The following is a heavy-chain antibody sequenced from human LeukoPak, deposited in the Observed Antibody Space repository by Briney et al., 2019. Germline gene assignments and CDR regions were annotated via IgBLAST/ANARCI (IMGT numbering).Heavy chain of an antibody. CDR3: ARRGYSGYSPLDS. V-gene: IGHV5-51*01. CDR2: INSGRPDT. CDR1: GYSFISYW. Sequence: GESLKISCKGSGYSFISYWIGWVRQMPGKGLEWMGIINSGRPDTRYSPPFQGQVTISADESISTSYLHWTSLKASDTAMYYCARRGYSGYSPLDSWGQGTLVTVSS. D-gene: IGHD5-12*01. J-gene: IGHJ4*02.